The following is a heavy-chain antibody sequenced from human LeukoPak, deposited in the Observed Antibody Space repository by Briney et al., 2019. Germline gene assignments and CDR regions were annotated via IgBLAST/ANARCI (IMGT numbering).Heavy chain of an antibody. J-gene: IGHJ4*02. Sequence: EWVSSISSTSSSISYGDSVRGRFTISRDNAKNSLYLQMNSLRVEDTAVYYSTSIRGSTAYNPGYWGQGTLVTVSS. CDR2: ISSTSSSI. D-gene: IGHD1-26*01. CDR3: TSIRGSTAYNPGY. V-gene: IGHV3-21*01.